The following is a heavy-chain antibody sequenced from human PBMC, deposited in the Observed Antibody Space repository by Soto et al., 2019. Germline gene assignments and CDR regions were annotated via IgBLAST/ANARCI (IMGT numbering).Heavy chain of an antibody. CDR2: IKNKANSYTT. J-gene: IGHJ4*02. CDR3: ARVSFVGPSGGRYFDY. V-gene: IGHV3-72*01. Sequence: PGGSLRLSCAASGFTFSARYMDRVRQAPGKGLEWVGRIKNKANSYTTEYAASVEGRFTISREDSQNSLYLQMNSLKTEDTAVYYCARVSFVGPSGGRYFDYWGQGSQVAVSS. CDR1: GFTFSARY. D-gene: IGHD1-26*01.